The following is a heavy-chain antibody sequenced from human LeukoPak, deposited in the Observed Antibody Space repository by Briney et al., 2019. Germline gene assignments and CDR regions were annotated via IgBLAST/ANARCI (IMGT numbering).Heavy chain of an antibody. J-gene: IGHJ4*02. Sequence: GGSLRLSCAACGFIFSDYYMSWIRQAPRKGLEWVSYISSSGSTIYYADSVKGRFTISRDNAKNSLYLQMNSLRAEDTAVYYCARRRDSGSLQHFDYWGQGTLVTVSS. V-gene: IGHV3-11*01. CDR1: GFIFSDYY. CDR2: ISSSGSTI. CDR3: ARRRDSGSLQHFDY. D-gene: IGHD1-26*01.